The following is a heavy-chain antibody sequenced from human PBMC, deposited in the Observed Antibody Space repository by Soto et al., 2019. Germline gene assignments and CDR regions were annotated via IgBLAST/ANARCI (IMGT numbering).Heavy chain of an antibody. CDR3: ARAVLPATAPFDY. Sequence: QVQLQESAPRLLRPSETLSLTCFVPGASISSYYWSWIRKPPGKGLECIGYIYYSGSTNYNPSLKSRVTISVDTSKNQFSLKLSSVTAADTAVYYCARAVLPATAPFDYWGQGTLVTVSS. CDR2: IYYSGST. CDR1: GASISSYY. J-gene: IGHJ4*02. D-gene: IGHD2-2*01. V-gene: IGHV4-59*01.